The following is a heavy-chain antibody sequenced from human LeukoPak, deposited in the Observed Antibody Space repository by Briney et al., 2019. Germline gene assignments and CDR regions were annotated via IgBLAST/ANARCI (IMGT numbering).Heavy chain of an antibody. CDR2: INPNSGGT. Sequence: ASVKPCCKAAGYTFTGYYTHWVRQAPGQGLEWMGWINPNSGGTNYAQKFQGRVTMTRDTSISTAYMELSRLRSDDTAVYYCSRTDHFDYWGQGTLVTVSS. J-gene: IGHJ4*02. CDR3: SRTDHFDY. CDR1: GYTFTGYY. V-gene: IGHV1-2*02.